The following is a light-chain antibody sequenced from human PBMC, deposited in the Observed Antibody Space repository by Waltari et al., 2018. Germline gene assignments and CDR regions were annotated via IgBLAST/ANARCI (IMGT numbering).Light chain of an antibody. CDR2: RND. V-gene: IGLV1-44*01. J-gene: IGLJ3*02. CDR1: SSNVGDNV. Sequence: QSVLTQSPSASGTPGQGVTIACSGSSSNVGDNVVTWYQQRLGKAPKLLIYRNDQRPSGVPDRFAASKSGTSASLAISGLQSEDEAYYYCATWDDRMNGHWVFGGGTKVTVL. CDR3: ATWDDRMNGHWV.